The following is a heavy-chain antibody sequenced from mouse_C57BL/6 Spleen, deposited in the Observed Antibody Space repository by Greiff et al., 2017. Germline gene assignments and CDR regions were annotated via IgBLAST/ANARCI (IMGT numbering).Heavy chain of an antibody. V-gene: IGHV1-53*01. CDR3: AREDYAPGYWYFDV. D-gene: IGHD2-4*01. CDR1: GYTFTSYW. Sequence: QVQLQQPGTELVKPGASVKLSCKASGYTFTSYWMHWVKQRPGQGLEWIGNINTSNGGTNYNEKFKSKATLTVDKASRTAYMQLSSLTSEDSAVYYCAREDYAPGYWYFDVWGTGTTVTVSS. CDR2: INTSNGGT. J-gene: IGHJ1*03.